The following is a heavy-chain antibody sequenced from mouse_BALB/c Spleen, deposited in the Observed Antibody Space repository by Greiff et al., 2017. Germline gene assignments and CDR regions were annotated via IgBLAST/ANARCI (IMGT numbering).Heavy chain of an antibody. CDR1: GYTFTSYV. D-gene: IGHD1-1*01. CDR2: INPYNDGT. Sequence: EVKLVESGPELVKPGASVKMSCKASGYTFTSYVMHWVKQKPGQGLEWIGYINPYNDGTKYNEKFKGKATLTSDKSSSTAYMELSSLTSEDSAVYYCARSYYGSHWYFDVWGAGTTVTVSS. V-gene: IGHV1-14*01. J-gene: IGHJ1*01. CDR3: ARSYYGSHWYFDV.